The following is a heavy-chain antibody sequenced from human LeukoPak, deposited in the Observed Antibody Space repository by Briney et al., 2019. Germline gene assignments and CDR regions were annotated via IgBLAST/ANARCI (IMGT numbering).Heavy chain of an antibody. Sequence: GGSLRLSCAASGFTFSHYWMSWVRQAPGKGLERVASIKQDGSQKYYGDSVKGRFTISRDNAKNSLYLQMNSLRAEDTVVYYCAKVSRGYCRGGTCYYYYGLDVWGQGTTVTVSS. J-gene: IGHJ6*02. CDR1: GFTFSHYW. CDR3: AKVSRGYCRGGTCYYYYGLDV. V-gene: IGHV3-7*03. CDR2: IKQDGSQK. D-gene: IGHD2-15*01.